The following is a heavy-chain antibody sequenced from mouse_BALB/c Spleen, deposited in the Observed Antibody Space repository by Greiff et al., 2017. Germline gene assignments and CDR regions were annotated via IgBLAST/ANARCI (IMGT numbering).Heavy chain of an antibody. CDR1: GFTFSSFG. CDR3: AMSEGFAY. V-gene: IGHV5-17*02. CDR2: ISSGSSTI. Sequence: EVHLVESGGGLVQPGGSRKLSCAASGFTFSSFGMHWVRQAPEKGLEWVAYISSGSSTIYYADTVKGRFTISRDNPKNTLFLQMTSLRSEDTAMYYCAMSEGFAYWGQGTLVTVSA. J-gene: IGHJ3*01.